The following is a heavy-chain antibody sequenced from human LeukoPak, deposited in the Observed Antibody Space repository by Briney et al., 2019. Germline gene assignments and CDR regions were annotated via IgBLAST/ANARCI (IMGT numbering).Heavy chain of an antibody. J-gene: IGHJ4*02. CDR3: ARAGHNSNSGGYDF. CDR2: IDPDTGDT. V-gene: IGHV1-2*02. Sequence: GAAVNVSCKPSGYTFIDHYLHWVRQAPGQGREALGWIDPDTGDTNYPQKLQGRVTMSRDTSSSTAYMELNRLRSDDTAVYYCARAGHNSNSGGYDFWGLGTLVTVSS. D-gene: IGHD3-22*01. CDR1: GYTFIDHY.